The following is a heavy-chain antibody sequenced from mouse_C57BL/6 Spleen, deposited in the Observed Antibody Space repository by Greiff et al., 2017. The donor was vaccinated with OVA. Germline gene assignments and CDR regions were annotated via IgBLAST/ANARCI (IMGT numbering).Heavy chain of an antibody. Sequence: VQLKHSGPELVKPGASVKISCKASGYTFTDYYMNWVKQSHGKSLEWIGDINPNNGGTSYNQKFKGKATLTVDKSSSTAYMELRSLTSEDSAVYYCASPTKLPFAYWGQGTLVTVSA. J-gene: IGHJ3*01. V-gene: IGHV1-26*01. D-gene: IGHD2-1*01. CDR3: ASPTKLPFAY. CDR2: INPNNGGT. CDR1: GYTFTDYY.